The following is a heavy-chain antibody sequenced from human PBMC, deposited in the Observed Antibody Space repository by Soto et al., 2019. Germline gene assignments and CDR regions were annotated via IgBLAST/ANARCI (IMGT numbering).Heavy chain of an antibody. CDR2: ISYDGYDK. CDR3: ARAPNRLGGFWFDP. V-gene: IGHV3-30*04. J-gene: IGHJ5*02. D-gene: IGHD1-26*01. CDR1: GFIFSNYA. Sequence: QVQLVESGGGVVQPGRSLRLSCAASGFIFSNYAIHWVRQAPGKGLEWVALISYDGYDKYYPDSVKGRFTISRDNSKNTLYLQMHSLRPEDTAVYYCARAPNRLGGFWFDPWGQGTLVTVSS.